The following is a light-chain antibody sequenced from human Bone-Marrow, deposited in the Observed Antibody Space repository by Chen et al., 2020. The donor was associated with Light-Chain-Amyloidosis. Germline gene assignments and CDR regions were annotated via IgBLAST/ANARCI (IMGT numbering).Light chain of an antibody. V-gene: IGKV3-20*01. CDR3: QQHGSSPS. Sequence: EIVLTQSPGTLSLSPGERATLSCRASQSVSSSYLAWYQQKPGQAPRLLIYGASNRATGIPARFSGSGSETDFTLTISRLEPEDFAVYYCQQHGSSPSFGGGTNVEIK. CDR2: GAS. CDR1: QSVSSSY. J-gene: IGKJ4*01.